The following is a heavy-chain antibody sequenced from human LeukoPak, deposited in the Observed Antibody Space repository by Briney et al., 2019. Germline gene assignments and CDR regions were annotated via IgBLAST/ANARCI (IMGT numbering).Heavy chain of an antibody. CDR3: AKGTVVVAATALLDY. D-gene: IGHD2-15*01. CDR1: GFTFSSYA. Sequence: GGSLRLFCAASGFTFSSYAMSWVRQAPGKGLEWVSAISGSGGSTYYADSVKGRFTISRDNSKNTLYLQMNSLRAEDTAVYYCAKGTVVVAATALLDYWGQGTLVTVSS. V-gene: IGHV3-23*01. J-gene: IGHJ4*02. CDR2: ISGSGGST.